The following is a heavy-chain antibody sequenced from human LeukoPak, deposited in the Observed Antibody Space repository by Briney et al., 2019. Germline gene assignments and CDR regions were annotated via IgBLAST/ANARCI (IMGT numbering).Heavy chain of an antibody. CDR1: DFTFDDYA. D-gene: IGHD1-26*01. CDR3: AKDFGGSYYGPFDY. CDR2: ISWDGGRK. J-gene: IGHJ4*02. Sequence: GGSLRLSCAASDFTFDDYAMHWVRQAPGKGLEWVSLISWDGGRKYYADSVKGRFAISRDNSKNSLYLQMNSLRPEDTALYYCAKDFGGSYYGPFDYWGQGTLVTVSS. V-gene: IGHV3-43D*04.